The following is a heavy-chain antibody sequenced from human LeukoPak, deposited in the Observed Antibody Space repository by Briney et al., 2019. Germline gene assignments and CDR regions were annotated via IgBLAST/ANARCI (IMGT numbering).Heavy chain of an antibody. D-gene: IGHD3-9*01. V-gene: IGHV4-39*02. Sequence: SETLSLTCAVSGGSISSNSYYWGWIRQPPGKGLEWIGSIYYSGSTYYNPSLKSRVAISVDTSKNQFSLKLSSVTAADTAVYYCARELYYDILTGYYSWPTETYWGQGTLVTVSS. J-gene: IGHJ4*02. CDR1: GGSISSNSYY. CDR3: ARELYYDILTGYYSWPTETY. CDR2: IYYSGST.